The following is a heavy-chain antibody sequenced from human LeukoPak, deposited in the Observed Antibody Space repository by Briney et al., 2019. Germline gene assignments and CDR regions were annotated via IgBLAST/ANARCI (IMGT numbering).Heavy chain of an antibody. V-gene: IGHV3-30-3*01. CDR2: ISYDGSNK. CDR3: ARDGSSVYYYGMDV. D-gene: IGHD2-15*01. Sequence: GGSLRLSCAASGFTFSSYAMHWVRQAPGKGLEWVAVISYDGSNKYYADSVKGRFTISRDNSKNTLYLQMNSLRAEDTAVYYCARDGSSVYYYGMDVWGQGTTVTVSS. J-gene: IGHJ6*02. CDR1: GFTFSSYA.